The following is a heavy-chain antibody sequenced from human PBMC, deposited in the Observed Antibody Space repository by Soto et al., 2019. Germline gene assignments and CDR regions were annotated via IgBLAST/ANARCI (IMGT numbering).Heavy chain of an antibody. J-gene: IGHJ4*02. V-gene: IGHV3-23*01. D-gene: IGHD6-19*01. CDR2: VSGSGTHT. CDR1: GFTFSSYA. CDR3: AKPPVEQWLDSFDY. Sequence: EVQLLESGGGLVQPGGSLRLSCAASGFTFSSYAMSWVRQAPGKGLEWVSGVSGSGTHTFYADSVKGRFTISRDNSKNTLYLQMSNLGPEETALYYCAKPPVEQWLDSFDYWGQGTRVTVSS.